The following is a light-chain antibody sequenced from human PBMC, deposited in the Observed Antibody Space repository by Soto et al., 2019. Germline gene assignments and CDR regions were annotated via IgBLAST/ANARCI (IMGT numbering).Light chain of an antibody. J-gene: IGLJ3*02. CDR1: SGHSSYI. Sequence: QLVLTQSSCASASLGSSVKLTCALSSGHSSYIIAWHQQQPGKAPRYLMKLEGSGSYNKGSGVPDRFSGSSSGADRYLTISNLQFEDEADYYCETWDSNTRVFGGGTKFTV. V-gene: IGLV4-60*02. CDR2: LEGSGSY. CDR3: ETWDSNTRV.